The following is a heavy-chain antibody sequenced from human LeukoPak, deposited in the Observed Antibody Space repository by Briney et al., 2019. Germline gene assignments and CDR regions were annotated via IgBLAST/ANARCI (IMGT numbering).Heavy chain of an antibody. Sequence: GESLKISCKGSGYSFTSYWIGWVRQMPGKGLEWMGIIYPGDSDTRYSPSFQGQVTISADKSISTAYLQWSSLKASDTAMYYCARRNYCGDDCYYFDYWGQGTLVTVSS. D-gene: IGHD2-21*02. J-gene: IGHJ4*02. CDR1: GYSFTSYW. CDR3: ARRNYCGDDCYYFDY. V-gene: IGHV5-51*01. CDR2: IYPGDSDT.